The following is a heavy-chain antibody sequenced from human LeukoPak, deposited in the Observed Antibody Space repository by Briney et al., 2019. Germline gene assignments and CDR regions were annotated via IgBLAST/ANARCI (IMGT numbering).Heavy chain of an antibody. CDR2: INPNSGGT. CDR1: GYTFTGYY. J-gene: IGHJ4*02. CDR3: ARDQRRNLYYFDY. Sequence: ASVKVSCKASGYTFTGYYMHWVRQAPGQGLAWMGWINPNSGGTNYAQKFQGRVTMTRDTSISTAYMELSRLRSDDTAVYYCARDQRRNLYYFDYWGQGTLVTVSS. V-gene: IGHV1-2*02.